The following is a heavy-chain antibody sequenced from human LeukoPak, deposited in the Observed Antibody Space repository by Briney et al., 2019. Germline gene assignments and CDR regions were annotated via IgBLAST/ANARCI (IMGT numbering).Heavy chain of an antibody. Sequence: GASLRLSCAASGFTFSSYATSWVRQAPGKGLEWVSGISGSGGTTYYADSVKGRFTISRDNSKNTLYLQMNTLRAEDTAVYYCAKASYYYDSSGYYRLGYFNYWGQGTLVTVSP. CDR3: AKASYYYDSSGYYRLGYFNY. V-gene: IGHV3-23*01. CDR2: ISGSGGTT. D-gene: IGHD3-22*01. J-gene: IGHJ4*02. CDR1: GFTFSSYA.